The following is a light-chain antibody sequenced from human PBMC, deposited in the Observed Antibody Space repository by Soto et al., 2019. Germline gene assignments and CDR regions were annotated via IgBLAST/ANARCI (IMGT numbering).Light chain of an antibody. Sequence: EVVLAQSPGTLCLSPGERATLSCRASQSVSSSFLAWYQQKPGQAPRLLIYGASTRATGIPARFSGSGSGTEFTLTISSLQSEDFAVYYCQQYNNWQTFGQGTKVDIK. J-gene: IGKJ1*01. V-gene: IGKV3-15*01. CDR1: QSVSSS. CDR3: QQYNNWQT. CDR2: GAS.